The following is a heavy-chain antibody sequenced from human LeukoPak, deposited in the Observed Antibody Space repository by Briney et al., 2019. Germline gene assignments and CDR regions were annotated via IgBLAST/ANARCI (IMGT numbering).Heavy chain of an antibody. CDR3: ARESVRRDFWSGYNNWFDP. CDR2: IIPIFGTA. V-gene: IGHV1-69*13. D-gene: IGHD3-3*01. Sequence: SVKVSCKASGYTFTSYAISWVRQAPGQGLEWMGGIIPIFGTANYAQKFQGRVTITADESTSTAYMELSSLRSEDTAVYYCARESVRRDFWSGYNNWFDPWGQGTLVTVSS. CDR1: GYTFTSYA. J-gene: IGHJ5*02.